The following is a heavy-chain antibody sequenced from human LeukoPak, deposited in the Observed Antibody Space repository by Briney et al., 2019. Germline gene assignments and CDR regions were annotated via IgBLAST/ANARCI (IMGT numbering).Heavy chain of an antibody. CDR2: IIPIFGTA. CDR3: ARIIPWGAAMDWFDP. CDR1: GGTFSSYA. V-gene: IGHV1-69*13. Sequence: ASVKVSCKASGGTFSSYAISWVRQAPGQGLEWMGGIIPIFGTANYAQKFQGRVTITADESTGTAYMELSSLRSEDTAVYYCARIIPWGAAMDWFDPWGQGTLVTVSS. D-gene: IGHD2-2*01. J-gene: IGHJ5*02.